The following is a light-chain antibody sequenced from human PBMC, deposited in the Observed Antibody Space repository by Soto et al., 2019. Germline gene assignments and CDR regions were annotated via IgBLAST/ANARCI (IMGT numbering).Light chain of an antibody. J-gene: IGKJ3*01. CDR2: DAS. CDR3: QQRNNWPIFT. Sequence: EIVLTQSPATLSLSPGERATLSCRASQSVRSQLAWYQQKPGQAPRLLIYDASNRATGIPARFSGSGSGTDFTLTISSLEPDDFAVYYCQQRNNWPIFTFGPGTKVDIK. CDR1: QSVRSQ. V-gene: IGKV3-11*01.